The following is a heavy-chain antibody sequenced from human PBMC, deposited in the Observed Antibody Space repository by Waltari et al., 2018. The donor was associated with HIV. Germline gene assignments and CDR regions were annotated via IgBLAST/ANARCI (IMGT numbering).Heavy chain of an antibody. CDR2: ISAYNGNK. Sequence: QVQLVQSGAEVKKPGASVKVSCKASGYNFTSCGITGVPRAPGHGLGWMGWISAYNGNKNYAQKLQGRVTMTTDTSTSTAYMELRSLRSDDTAVYYCARDLIQLWPPSYYYGMDVWGQGTTVTVSS. V-gene: IGHV1-18*01. CDR3: ARDLIQLWPPSYYYGMDV. D-gene: IGHD5-18*01. J-gene: IGHJ6*02. CDR1: GYNFTSCG.